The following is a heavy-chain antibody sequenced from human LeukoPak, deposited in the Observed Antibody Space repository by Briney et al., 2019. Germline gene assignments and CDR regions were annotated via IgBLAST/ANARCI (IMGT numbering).Heavy chain of an antibody. J-gene: IGHJ4*02. Sequence: GGSLRLSCAASGFTFSSYGMHWVRQAPGKGLEWVSAIRGSGGSTYYADSVKGRFTISRDNSKNTLYLQMNSLRAEDTAVYYCAKFMVTYYGSGSWSYFDYWGQGTLVTVSS. CDR3: AKFMVTYYGSGSWSYFDY. D-gene: IGHD3-10*01. CDR2: IRGSGGST. V-gene: IGHV3-23*01. CDR1: GFTFSSYG.